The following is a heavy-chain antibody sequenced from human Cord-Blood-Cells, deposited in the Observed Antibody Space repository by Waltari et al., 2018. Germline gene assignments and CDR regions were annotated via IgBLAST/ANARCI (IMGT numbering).Heavy chain of an antibody. D-gene: IGHD3-3*01. V-gene: IGHV1-69*06. CDR2: IIPIFGTA. J-gene: IGHJ6*03. CDR3: AYYDFWSGHYYYYMDV. Sequence: QVQLVQSGAEVKKPGSSVKVSCKASGGTFSSYAISWVRPAPGQGLEWMGGIIPIFGTANYAQKFQGRVTITADKSTSTAYMELSSLRSEDTAVYYCAYYDFWSGHYYYYMDVWGKGTTVTVSS. CDR1: GGTFSSYA.